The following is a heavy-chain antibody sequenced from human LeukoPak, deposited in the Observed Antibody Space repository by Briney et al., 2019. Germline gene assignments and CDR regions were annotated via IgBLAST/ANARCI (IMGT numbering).Heavy chain of an antibody. D-gene: IGHD3-22*01. J-gene: IGHJ4*02. CDR3: TRDLLYYYDSSGYPFDY. CDR2: IRSKAYGGTT. CDR1: GFTLGDYA. V-gene: IGHV3-49*04. Sequence: PGGSLRLSCTASGFTLGDYAMSWVRQAPGKGLEWVGFIRSKAYGGTTEYAASVKGRFTISRDDSKSIAYLQMNSLKTEDIAVYYCTRDLLYYYDSSGYPFDYWGQGTLVTVSS.